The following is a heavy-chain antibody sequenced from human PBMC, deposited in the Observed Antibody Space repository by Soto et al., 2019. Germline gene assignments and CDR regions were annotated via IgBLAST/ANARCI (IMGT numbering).Heavy chain of an antibody. CDR3: AKDTRIAARPIGYFDH. Sequence: EVQLLESGGGLVQPGGSLRLTCAASGFTFGSYAMSWVRQAPGKGLEWVSSLSGSGLTVYYADSVKGRFTISRDNSDNTLFLEMTSLRAEDTAFYYCAKDTRIAARPIGYFDHWGQGTLVTVSS. D-gene: IGHD6-6*01. CDR1: GFTFGSYA. CDR2: LSGSGLTV. J-gene: IGHJ4*02. V-gene: IGHV3-23*01.